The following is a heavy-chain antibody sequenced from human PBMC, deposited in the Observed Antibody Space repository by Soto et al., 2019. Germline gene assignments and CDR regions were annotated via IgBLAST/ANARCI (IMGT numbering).Heavy chain of an antibody. CDR3: ARFEVYQLSGAFDI. Sequence: GGSLRLSCAASGFTFSSYGMHWVRQAPGKGLEWVAVIWYDGSNKYYADSVKGRFTISRDNSKNTLYLQMNSLRAEDTAVYYCARFEVYQLSGAFDISGQGTMVTV. CDR2: IWYDGSNK. CDR1: GFTFSSYG. J-gene: IGHJ3*02. V-gene: IGHV3-33*01. D-gene: IGHD6-19*01.